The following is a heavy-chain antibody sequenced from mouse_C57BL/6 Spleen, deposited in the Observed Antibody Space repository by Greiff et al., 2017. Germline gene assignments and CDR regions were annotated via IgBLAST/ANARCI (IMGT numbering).Heavy chain of an antibody. CDR2: FYPGSGSI. D-gene: IGHD1-1*01. CDR3: ARHGAFITTVVEDWYFDV. V-gene: IGHV1-62-2*01. CDR1: GYTFTEYT. Sequence: VHLVESGAELVKPGASVKLSCKASGYTFTEYTIHWVKQRSGQGLEWIGWFYPGSGSIKYNEKFKDKATLTADKSSSTVYMELSRLTSEDSAVYFCARHGAFITTVVEDWYFDVWGTGTTVTVSS. J-gene: IGHJ1*03.